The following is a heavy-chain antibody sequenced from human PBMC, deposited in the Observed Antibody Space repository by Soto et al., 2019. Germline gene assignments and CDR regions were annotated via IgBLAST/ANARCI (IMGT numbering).Heavy chain of an antibody. CDR1: GFTFSSYW. CDR2: IKQDGSEK. CDR3: ARDLRSGYLIYYYYYGMDV. D-gene: IGHD3-3*01. Sequence: PGGSLRLSCAASGFTFSSYWMSWVRQAPGKGLEWVANIKQDGSEKYYVDSVKGRFTISRDNAKNSLYLQMNSLRAEDTAVYYCARDLRSGYLIYYYYYGMDVWGQGTTVTVSS. V-gene: IGHV3-7*01. J-gene: IGHJ6*02.